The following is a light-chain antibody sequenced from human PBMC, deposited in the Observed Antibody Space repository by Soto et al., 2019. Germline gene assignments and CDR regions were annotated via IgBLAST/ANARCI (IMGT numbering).Light chain of an antibody. CDR2: WAS. CDR3: QQYYSNTYT. J-gene: IGKJ2*01. CDR1: QSILHSSNNQNY. V-gene: IGKV4-1*01. Sequence: DIVMTQSPDSLAVSLGERATINCKSSQSILHSSNNQNYLAWYQQKPGQPPKLLIYWASTRESGVPDRFSGSWSGTDFTLTISSLQAEDVAVYYCQQYYSNTYTFGQGTKLEIK.